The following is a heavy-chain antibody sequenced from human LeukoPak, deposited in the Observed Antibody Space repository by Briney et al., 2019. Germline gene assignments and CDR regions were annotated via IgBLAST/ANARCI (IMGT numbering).Heavy chain of an antibody. Sequence: GGSLRLSCAASGFTFSSYAMSWVRQAPGKGLEWVSAISGSGGSTYYADSVRGRFTISRDNSKNTLYLQMNSLRAEDTAVYYCAKGRRPGYSSGWYLSIDDYWGQGTLVTVSS. CDR3: AKGRRPGYSSGWYLSIDDY. CDR2: ISGSGGST. D-gene: IGHD6-19*01. CDR1: GFTFSSYA. J-gene: IGHJ4*02. V-gene: IGHV3-23*01.